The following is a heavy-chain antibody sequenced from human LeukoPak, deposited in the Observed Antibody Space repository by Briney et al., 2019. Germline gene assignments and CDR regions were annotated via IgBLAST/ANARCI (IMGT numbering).Heavy chain of an antibody. V-gene: IGHV3-23*01. Sequence: GGSLRLSCAASGFTFSDYAMTWVRQAPGKGLEWVSTMTGTSGDTLYADSVKGRFTISRDNSENTLFLQMNGLGAEDAAVYYCARVIAPRLDAFDAWGQGTMVTVSS. CDR3: ARVIAPRLDAFDA. CDR2: MTGTSGDT. D-gene: IGHD6-6*01. J-gene: IGHJ3*01. CDR1: GFTFSDYA.